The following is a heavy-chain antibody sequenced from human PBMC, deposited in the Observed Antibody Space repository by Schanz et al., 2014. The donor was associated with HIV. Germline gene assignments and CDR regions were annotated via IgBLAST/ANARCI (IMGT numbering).Heavy chain of an antibody. D-gene: IGHD2-21*01. V-gene: IGHV3-33*01. J-gene: IGHJ6*02. CDR1: GFTFSYYG. CDR2: IWYDGSKK. CDR3: ARDWLGERDYYYGMDV. Sequence: QVKLVESGGGVVQPGRSLRLSCAASGFTFSYYGMYWVRQSPGKGLEWVAVIWYDGSKKYYADSVKGRFTISRDRSKNTVYLQMNSLSAEDTAVYYCARDWLGERDYYYGMDVWGQGTTVTVSS.